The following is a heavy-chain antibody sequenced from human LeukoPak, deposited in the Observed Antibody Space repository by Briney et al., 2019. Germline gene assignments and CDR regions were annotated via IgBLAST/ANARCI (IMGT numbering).Heavy chain of an antibody. D-gene: IGHD3-22*01. CDR3: ARDWGYFDSRGYCDY. CDR2: INTNSGGT. Sequence: ASVKLSCKASGYSFTGYYMHWVRQAPGQGLEWMGWINTNSGGTYYAQTVKGRVTMTRDTSISTAYMELSRLRPDDTAVYYCARDWGYFDSRGYCDYWGQGTLVTVSS. J-gene: IGHJ4*02. CDR1: GYSFTGYY. V-gene: IGHV1-2*02.